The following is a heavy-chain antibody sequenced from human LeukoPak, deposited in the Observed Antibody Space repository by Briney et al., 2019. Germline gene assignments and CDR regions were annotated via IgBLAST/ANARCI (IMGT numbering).Heavy chain of an antibody. J-gene: IGHJ4*02. Sequence: ASVKVSCKASGYTFTGYYMHWVRQAPGQGLERMGWINSNRGGTNYAQKFQGRVTMTRDTSISTAYMELSRLRSDDTAVYYCARGIAARRFDYWGQGTLVTVSS. CDR2: INSNRGGT. D-gene: IGHD6-6*01. CDR1: GYTFTGYY. V-gene: IGHV1-2*02. CDR3: ARGIAARRFDY.